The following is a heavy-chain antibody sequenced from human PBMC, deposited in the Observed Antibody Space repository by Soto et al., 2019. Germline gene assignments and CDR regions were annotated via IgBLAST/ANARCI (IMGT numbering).Heavy chain of an antibody. V-gene: IGHV3-23*01. D-gene: IGHD6-13*01. CDR3: AKCSSSWNDAFDI. CDR2: ISGSGGST. J-gene: IGHJ3*02. CDR1: GFTFSSYA. Sequence: GGSLRLSCXAFGFTFSSYAMSWVRQAPGKGLEWVSAISGSGGSTYYADSVEGRFTISRDNSKNTLYLQMNSLRAEDTAVYYCAKCSSSWNDAFDIWGQGTMVTVSS.